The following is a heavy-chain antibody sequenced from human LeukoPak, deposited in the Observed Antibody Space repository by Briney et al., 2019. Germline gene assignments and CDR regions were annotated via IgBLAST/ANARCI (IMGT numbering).Heavy chain of an antibody. CDR3: ARGLAAAGTVGPYNWFDP. CDR1: GVSFRGYY. D-gene: IGHD6-13*01. Sequence: TPSETLSLTCAVYGVSFRGYYWSWLRQPPGKGLEWIGEINHSGSTNYNPSLKSRVTISVDTSKNQFSLKLSSVTAADTAVYYCARGLAAAGTVGPYNWFDPWGQGTLVTVSS. V-gene: IGHV4-34*01. J-gene: IGHJ5*02. CDR2: INHSGST.